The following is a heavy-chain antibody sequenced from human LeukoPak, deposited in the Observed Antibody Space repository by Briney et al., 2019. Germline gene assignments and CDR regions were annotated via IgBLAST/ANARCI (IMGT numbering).Heavy chain of an antibody. CDR1: GFTFSSYA. CDR2: ISGGGGST. D-gene: IGHD2-8*01. Sequence: PGGSLRLSCAASGFTFSSYAMSWVRQAPGKGLEWVSAISGGGGSTYYADSVKGRFTISRDNSKNTLYLQMNSLRAEDTAVYYCAKDPGGVVLMVYASNWFDPWGQGTLVTVSS. J-gene: IGHJ5*02. CDR3: AKDPGGVVLMVYASNWFDP. V-gene: IGHV3-23*01.